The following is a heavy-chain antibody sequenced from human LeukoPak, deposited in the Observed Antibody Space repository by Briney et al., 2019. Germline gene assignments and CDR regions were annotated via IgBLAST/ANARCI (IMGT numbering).Heavy chain of an antibody. V-gene: IGHV3-53*01. CDR3: ARGAGYNYPYYFDY. D-gene: IGHD5-24*01. CDR2: IYGGGNI. CDR1: GFTFNTFG. Sequence: GGSLRLSCATSGFTFNTFGMHWVRQAPGKGLEWVSVIYGGGNIYYADSVKGRFTISRDNSKNTLYLQMNSLRAEDTAVYYCARGAGYNYPYYFDYWGQGTLVTVSS. J-gene: IGHJ4*02.